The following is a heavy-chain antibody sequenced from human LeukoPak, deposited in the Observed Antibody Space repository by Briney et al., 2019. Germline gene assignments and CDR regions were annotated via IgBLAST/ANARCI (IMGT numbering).Heavy chain of an antibody. V-gene: IGHV1-3*01. J-gene: IGHJ5*02. CDR3: ARSYYASGPWFDP. CDR2: INAGNGNT. CDR1: GYTFTNYA. Sequence: ASVKVSCKASGYTFTNYAMHWVRQAPGQRLEWMGWINAGNGNTKYSQKLQGRVTITRDTSASPAYMELSSLRSEDPAVYYCARSYYASGPWFDPWGQGTLVTVSS. D-gene: IGHD3-10*01.